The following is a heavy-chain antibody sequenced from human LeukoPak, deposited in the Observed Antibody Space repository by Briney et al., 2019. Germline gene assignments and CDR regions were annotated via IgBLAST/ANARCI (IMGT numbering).Heavy chain of an antibody. CDR3: AIGPIVVVPAALGAEYFQH. CDR2: INPNSGGT. V-gene: IGHV1-2*02. CDR1: GYTFSGYY. Sequence: ALVKVSCKASGYTFSGYYMHWVRQAPGQGLEWMGWINPNSGGTNYAQKFQGRVTVTRDTSISTAYMELSRLRSDDTAVYYCAIGPIVVVPAALGAEYFQHWGQGTLVTVSS. J-gene: IGHJ1*01. D-gene: IGHD2-2*01.